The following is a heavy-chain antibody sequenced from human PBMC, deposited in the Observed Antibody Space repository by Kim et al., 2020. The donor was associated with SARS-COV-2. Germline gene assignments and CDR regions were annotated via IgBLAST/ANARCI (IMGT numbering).Heavy chain of an antibody. V-gene: IGHV4-34*01. D-gene: IGHD3-10*01. CDR3: ARGGRGAFDI. CDR2: ST. Sequence: STNYHPSLKSRVTISVDTSKNQFSLKLSSVTAADTAVYYCARGGRGAFDIWGQGTMVTVSS. J-gene: IGHJ3*02.